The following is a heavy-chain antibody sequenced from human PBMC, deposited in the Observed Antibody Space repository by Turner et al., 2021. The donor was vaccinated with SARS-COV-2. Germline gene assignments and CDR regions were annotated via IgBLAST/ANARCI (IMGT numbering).Heavy chain of an antibody. CDR2: ISSSTIYT. CDR3: ARPKFPYYYYGMDV. Sequence: QVQLVDSAGGLVKPGGSLRLPCAASGFTFSDYFMSWIRQAPGKGLEWVSYISSSTIYTNYADSVKGRVTISRDNAKNSLYLKMNSLRAEDTAVYYCARPKFPYYYYGMDVWGQGTTVTVSS. V-gene: IGHV3-11*06. J-gene: IGHJ6*02. CDR1: GFTFSDYF. D-gene: IGHD2-21*01.